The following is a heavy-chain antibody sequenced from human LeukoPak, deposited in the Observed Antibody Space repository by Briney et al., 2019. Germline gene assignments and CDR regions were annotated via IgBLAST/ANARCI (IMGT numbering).Heavy chain of an antibody. Sequence: SETLSLTCTVSGGSISSGGYYWSWIRQHPGKGLECIGYIYYSGSTYYNPSLKSRVTISVDTSKNQFSLKLSSVTAADTAVYYCARDGGGDAFDIWGQGTMVTVSS. CDR2: IYYSGST. J-gene: IGHJ3*02. CDR1: GGSISSGGYY. D-gene: IGHD3-16*01. V-gene: IGHV4-31*03. CDR3: ARDGGGDAFDI.